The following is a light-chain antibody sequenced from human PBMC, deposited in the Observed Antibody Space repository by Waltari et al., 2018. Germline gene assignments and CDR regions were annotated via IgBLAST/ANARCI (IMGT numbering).Light chain of an antibody. J-gene: IGKJ3*01. CDR1: QSVSSSY. CDR2: GAS. Sequence: EIVLTQSPGTLSLYPGERATLSCRASQSVSSSYLAWYQQKPVQAPRLLIYGASSRATCIPDRFIGSGSGTDFTLTSSRLEPEDFAVYYCQQYGSSPFGFGPGTKVDIK. V-gene: IGKV3-20*01. CDR3: QQYGSSPFG.